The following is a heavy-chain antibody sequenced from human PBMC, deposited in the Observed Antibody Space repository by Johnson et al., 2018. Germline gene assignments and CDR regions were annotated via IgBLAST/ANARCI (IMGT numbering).Heavy chain of an antibody. Sequence: VQLVETGGGLVQPGGSLRLSCAASGFTFRNYWMHWVRQAPGKGLVWVSRIQSDGSDPIYPDSVEGRFTISRDHDKNTLALQMNSLTAEDTDVYYGGRDGLGPITLDYWGQGALVTVSS. CDR3: GRDGLGPITLDY. J-gene: IGHJ4*02. CDR1: GFTFRNYW. V-gene: IGHV3-74*01. D-gene: IGHD1-26*01. CDR2: IQSDGSDP.